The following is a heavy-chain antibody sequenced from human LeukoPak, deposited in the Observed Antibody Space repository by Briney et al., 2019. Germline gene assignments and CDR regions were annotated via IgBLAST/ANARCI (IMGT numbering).Heavy chain of an antibody. Sequence: SETLSLTCTVSGDSISSSSYYWGWIRQPPGKGLEWIGSIYYSGSTYYNPSLKSRVTISVDTSKNQFSLKLSSVTAADTAVYYCARTVKWLQFDNYYYYMDVWGKGTTVTVSS. D-gene: IGHD5-24*01. CDR2: IYYSGST. CDR1: GDSISSSSYY. V-gene: IGHV4-39*07. J-gene: IGHJ6*03. CDR3: ARTVKWLQFDNYYYYMDV.